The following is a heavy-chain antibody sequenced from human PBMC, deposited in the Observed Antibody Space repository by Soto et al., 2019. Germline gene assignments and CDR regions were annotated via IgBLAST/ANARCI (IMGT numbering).Heavy chain of an antibody. D-gene: IGHD3-3*01. CDR2: IKSKTDGGTT. CDR1: GFTFSNAW. CDR3: TTVVGTYYDFCRGIYYFDD. V-gene: IGHV3-15*01. Sequence: EVQLVESGGGLVKPGGSLRLSCAASGFTFSNAWMSWVRQAPGKGLEWVGRIKSKTDGGTTDYAATVKGRFTSSRDDTKNTLYLQMNGLETEDTAVYYCTTVVGTYYDFCRGIYYFDDWGQGTLVTVSS. J-gene: IGHJ4*02.